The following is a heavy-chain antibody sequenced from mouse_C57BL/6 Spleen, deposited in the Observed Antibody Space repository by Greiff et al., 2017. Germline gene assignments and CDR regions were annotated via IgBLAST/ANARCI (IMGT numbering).Heavy chain of an antibody. V-gene: IGHV1-52*01. J-gene: IGHJ1*03. Sequence: QVQLQQPGAELVRPGSSVKLSCKASGYTFTSYWMHWVKQRPIQGLEWIGNIDPSDSETHYTQKFKDKATLTVDKSSSTAYMQLSSLTSEDSAVYYCARECYYDGHGYFDVWGTGTTVTVSS. CDR3: ARECYYDGHGYFDV. CDR2: IDPSDSET. D-gene: IGHD1-1*01. CDR1: GYTFTSYW.